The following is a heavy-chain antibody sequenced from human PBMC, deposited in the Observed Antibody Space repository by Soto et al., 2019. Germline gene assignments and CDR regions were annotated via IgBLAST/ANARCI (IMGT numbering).Heavy chain of an antibody. Sequence: ASVKVACKISGYTLTELSMHWVRQAPGKGLEWMGGFDPEDGETIYAQKFQGRVTMTEDTSTDTAYMELSSLRSEDTAVYYCATPVCTSCYGLDYWGQGTLVTVSS. CDR3: ATPVCTSCYGLDY. D-gene: IGHD2-2*01. CDR2: FDPEDGET. J-gene: IGHJ4*02. CDR1: GYTLTELS. V-gene: IGHV1-24*01.